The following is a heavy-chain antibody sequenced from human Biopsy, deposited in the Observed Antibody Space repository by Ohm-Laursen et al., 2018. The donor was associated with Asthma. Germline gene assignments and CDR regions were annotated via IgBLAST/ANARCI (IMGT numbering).Heavy chain of an antibody. CDR2: ISSSGSTT. J-gene: IGHJ6*02. V-gene: IGHV3-11*01. CDR3: ARVLESSEWGPFYHFGLDV. Sequence: SLRLSCAASGFSFSDYYMTWMRQAPGKGLEWVSSISSSGSTTYPAESMKGRFTISRDNAQKSLFLQMGSLRAEDTAIYYCARVLESSEWGPFYHFGLDVWGQGTTVAVSS. D-gene: IGHD6-25*01. CDR1: GFSFSDYY.